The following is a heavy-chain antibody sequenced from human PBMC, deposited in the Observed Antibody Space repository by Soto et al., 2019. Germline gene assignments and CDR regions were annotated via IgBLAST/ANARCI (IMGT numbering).Heavy chain of an antibody. CDR1: GFTFSSYA. J-gene: IGHJ6*02. Sequence: PGGSLRLSCAASGFTFSSYAMSWVRQAPGKGLEWVSAISGSGGSTYYADSVKGRFTISRDNSKNTLYLQMNSLRAEDTAVYYCAKDFGGLESSGWYADYYYYGMDVWGQGTTVTVSS. CDR3: AKDFGGLESSGWYADYYYYGMDV. CDR2: ISGSGGST. V-gene: IGHV3-23*01. D-gene: IGHD6-19*01.